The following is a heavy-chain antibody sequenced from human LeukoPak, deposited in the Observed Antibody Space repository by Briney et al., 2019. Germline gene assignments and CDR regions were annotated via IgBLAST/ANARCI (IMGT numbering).Heavy chain of an antibody. CDR1: GFTFSDSY. V-gene: IGHV3-11*01. D-gene: IGHD3-22*01. J-gene: IGHJ4*02. Sequence: GGSLRLSCAASGFTFSDSYMSWIRQAPGKGLDWVSYISSSGGTIYYADSVKGRFTISRDNSKNTLYLQMNSLRAEDTAVYYCARVSRYYDSSGHNTKYFDYWGQGTLVTVSS. CDR3: ARVSRYYDSSGHNTKYFDY. CDR2: ISSSGGTI.